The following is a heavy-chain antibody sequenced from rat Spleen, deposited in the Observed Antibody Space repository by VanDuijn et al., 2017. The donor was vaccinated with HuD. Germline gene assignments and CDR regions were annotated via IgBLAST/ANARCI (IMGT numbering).Heavy chain of an antibody. D-gene: IGHD5-1*01. CDR3: TRHPQLGAFWYFDF. CDR2: VLYDTTNT. Sequence: EVQLVESGGGLVQPGRSLKLSCTASGFSFSAYAMAWVRQAPKKGLEWVATVLYDTTNTYYRDSVKGRFTISRDNAMNTLYLQLDSLRSEDTATYYCTRHPQLGAFWYFDFWGPGTMVTVSS. CDR1: GFSFSAYA. J-gene: IGHJ1*01. V-gene: IGHV5-17*01.